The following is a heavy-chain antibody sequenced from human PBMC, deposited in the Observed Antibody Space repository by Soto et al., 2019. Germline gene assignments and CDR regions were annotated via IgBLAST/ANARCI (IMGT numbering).Heavy chain of an antibody. D-gene: IGHD1-26*01. Sequence: QITLKESGPTLVKPTQTLTLTCTFSGFSLPTDRVGVGWIRQPPGKALEWLAVIYWDDSKTYRPSLKSRLTITKDPSKNQVALTMTDMDPVGTATYYCAHAYGGRSLYWGQGTLVTVSS. J-gene: IGHJ4*02. V-gene: IGHV2-5*02. CDR3: AHAYGGRSLY. CDR2: IYWDDSK. CDR1: GFSLPTDRVG.